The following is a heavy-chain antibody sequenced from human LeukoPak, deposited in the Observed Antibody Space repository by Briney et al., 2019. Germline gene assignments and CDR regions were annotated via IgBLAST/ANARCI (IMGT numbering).Heavy chain of an antibody. V-gene: IGHV1-69*01. CDR2: IIPIFGTA. Sequence: SVKISCKASGGTFSSYAISWVRQAPGQGLEWMGGIIPIFGTANYAQKFQGRVTITADESTSTAYMELSSLGSEDTAVYYCARVGYDILTGYSGGWFDPWGQGTLVTVSS. J-gene: IGHJ5*02. D-gene: IGHD3-9*01. CDR3: ARVGYDILTGYSGGWFDP. CDR1: GGTFSSYA.